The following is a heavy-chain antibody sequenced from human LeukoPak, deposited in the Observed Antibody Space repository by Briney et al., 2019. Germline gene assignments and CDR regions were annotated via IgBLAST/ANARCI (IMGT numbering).Heavy chain of an antibody. CDR1: GFTFSSYW. Sequence: PGGSLRLSCAASGFTFSSYWMHWVRQAPGKGLVWVSRINSHGRSTSYADSVKGRFTISRDNSKNTVYLQMNSLRAEDTAVYYCARDLHYDSSGYGYYGMDVWGQGTTVTVSS. V-gene: IGHV3-74*01. D-gene: IGHD3-22*01. CDR3: ARDLHYDSSGYGYYGMDV. J-gene: IGHJ6*02. CDR2: INSHGRST.